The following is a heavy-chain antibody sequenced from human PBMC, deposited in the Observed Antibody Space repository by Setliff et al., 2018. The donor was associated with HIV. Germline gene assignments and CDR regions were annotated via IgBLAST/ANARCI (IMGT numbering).Heavy chain of an antibody. Sequence: HPGGSLRLSCTAPTFIFSSYRRNWVRQTPGKGLEWVGKIKQDVSETSYVDSVKGRFTVSRDNAKNSLYLQMNSLRSEDTATYSCARASAATYCSGGVFYLPDYWGPGTLVTVSS. J-gene: IGHJ4*02. CDR3: ARASAATYCSGGVFYLPDY. D-gene: IGHD2-15*01. V-gene: IGHV3-7*01. CDR1: TFIFSSYR. CDR2: IKQDVSET.